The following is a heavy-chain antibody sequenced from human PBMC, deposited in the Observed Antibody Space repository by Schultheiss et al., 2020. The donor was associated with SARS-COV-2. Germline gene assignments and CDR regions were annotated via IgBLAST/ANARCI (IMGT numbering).Heavy chain of an antibody. J-gene: IGHJ6*02. D-gene: IGHD3-9*01. Sequence: GGSLRLSCAASGFTFSSYGMHWVRQAPGKGLEWVAVISYDGSNKYYADSVKGRFTISRDNSKNTLYLQMNSLRAEDTAVYYCAKDMYYDILTGYFRHYYYYGMDVWGQGTTVTVSS. V-gene: IGHV3-30*18. CDR3: AKDMYYDILTGYFRHYYYYGMDV. CDR1: GFTFSSYG. CDR2: ISYDGSNK.